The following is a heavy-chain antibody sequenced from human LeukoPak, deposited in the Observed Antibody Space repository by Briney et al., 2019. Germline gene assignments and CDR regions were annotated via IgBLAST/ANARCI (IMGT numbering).Heavy chain of an antibody. D-gene: IGHD2-15*01. J-gene: IGHJ4*02. CDR3: ARDRVQYCSGGSCYSSDY. Sequence: PGGSLRLSCAASGFTFSSYWMHWVRQAPGKGLVRVSRINSDGSSTSYADSVKGRFTISRDNAKNTLYLQMNSLRAEDTAVYYCARDRVQYCSGGSCYSSDYWGQGTLVTVSS. CDR2: INSDGSST. CDR1: GFTFSSYW. V-gene: IGHV3-74*01.